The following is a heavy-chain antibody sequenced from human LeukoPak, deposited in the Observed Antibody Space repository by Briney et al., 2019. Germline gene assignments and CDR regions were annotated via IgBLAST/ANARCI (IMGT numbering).Heavy chain of an antibody. J-gene: IGHJ4*02. D-gene: IGHD3-22*01. CDR2: INHSGST. CDR1: GGSFSGYY. Sequence: SETLSLTCAVYGGSFSGYYWSWIRQPPGKGLERIGEINHSGSTNYNPSLKSRVTISVDTSKNQFSLKLSSVTAADTAVYYCARADVGEYYYDSSGYYPLRYFDYWGQGTLVTVSS. V-gene: IGHV4-34*01. CDR3: ARADVGEYYYDSSGYYPLRYFDY.